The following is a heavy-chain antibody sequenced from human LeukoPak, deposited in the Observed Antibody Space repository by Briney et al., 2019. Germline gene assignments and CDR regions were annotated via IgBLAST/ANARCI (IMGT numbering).Heavy chain of an antibody. CDR2: IYSGGST. CDR1: GFTVSSNY. J-gene: IGHJ5*02. Sequence: GESLRLSCAASGFTVSSNYMSWVRQAPGKGLEWVSVIYSGGSTYYADSVKGRFTISRDNSKNTLYLQMNSLRAEDTAVYYCARDRRETMITFGGVMTAGWFDPWGQGTLVTVSS. CDR3: ARDRRETMITFGGVMTAGWFDP. V-gene: IGHV3-53*01. D-gene: IGHD3-16*01.